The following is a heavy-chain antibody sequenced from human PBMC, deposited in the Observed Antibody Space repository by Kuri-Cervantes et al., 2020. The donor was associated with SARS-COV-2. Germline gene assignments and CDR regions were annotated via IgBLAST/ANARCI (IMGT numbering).Heavy chain of an antibody. Sequence: GESLKISCVASGFTFSSYSMNWVRQAPGKGLEWVSSISSSSSYIYYADSVKGRFTISRDNSKNTLYLQMNSLRAEDTAVYYCARGVAELRYYGMDVWGQGTTVTVSS. V-gene: IGHV3-21*01. CDR2: ISSSSSYI. J-gene: IGHJ6*02. D-gene: IGHD1-7*01. CDR1: GFTFSSYS. CDR3: ARGVAELRYYGMDV.